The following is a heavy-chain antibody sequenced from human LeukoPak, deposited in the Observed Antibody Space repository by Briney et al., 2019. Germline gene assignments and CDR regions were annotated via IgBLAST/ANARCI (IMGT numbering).Heavy chain of an antibody. J-gene: IGHJ6*04. CDR3: ARGYCSGDNCSPGDV. Sequence: SETLPLTCTVSGGSISSYYWSWIRQPAGKGLEWIGRIYISGTTNYNPSLKSRVTISVDKSKNQFSLKLSSVTAADTAIYYCARGYCSGDNCSPGDVWGKGTTVTVSS. V-gene: IGHV4-4*07. D-gene: IGHD2-15*01. CDR2: IYISGTT. CDR1: GGSISSYY.